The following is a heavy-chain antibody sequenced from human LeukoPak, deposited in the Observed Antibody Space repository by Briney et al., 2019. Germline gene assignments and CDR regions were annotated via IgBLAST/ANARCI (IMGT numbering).Heavy chain of an antibody. D-gene: IGHD3/OR15-3a*01. CDR3: AREDFWTGYYGY. V-gene: IGHV4-61*09. CDR2: IYTTGTT. J-gene: IGHJ4*02. CDR1: GGSINSGSYY. Sequence: SETLSLTCTVSGGSINSGSYYWNWIRQSAGRGLEWIGHIYTTGTTNCNPSLKSRVTISLDTSKNQFSLKLRSATAADTAVYYCAREDFWTGYYGYWGQGTLVTVSS.